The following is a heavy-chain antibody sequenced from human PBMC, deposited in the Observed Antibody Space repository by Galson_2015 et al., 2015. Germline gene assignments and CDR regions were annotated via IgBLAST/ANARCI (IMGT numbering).Heavy chain of an antibody. Sequence: SLRLSCAASGFTFSSYGMHWVRQAPGKGLEWVAVIWYDGSNKYYADSVKGRFTISRDNSKNTLYLQMNSLRAEDTAVYYCARDQFRLRAFDIWGQGTMVTVSS. CDR2: IWYDGSNK. CDR1: GFTFSSYG. CDR3: ARDQFRLRAFDI. V-gene: IGHV3-33*01. J-gene: IGHJ3*02. D-gene: IGHD5-12*01.